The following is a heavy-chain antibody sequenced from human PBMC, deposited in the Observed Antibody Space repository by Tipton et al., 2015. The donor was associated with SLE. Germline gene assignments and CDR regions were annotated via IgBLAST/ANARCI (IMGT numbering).Heavy chain of an antibody. Sequence: TLSLTCTVSGGSISRYYWSWIRQSLGKGQEWIGYIYYSGHIHFNPSLKSRVTIALDTSKTQFSMKLSSVSAAGTAVYYCARDAGGSPEMESYYYIMDVWSKVTTVTVYS. CDR2: IYYSGHI. CDR3: ARDAGGSPEMESYYYIMDV. CDR1: GGSISRYY. J-gene: IGHJ6*03. D-gene: IGHD5-24*01. V-gene: IGHV4-59*12.